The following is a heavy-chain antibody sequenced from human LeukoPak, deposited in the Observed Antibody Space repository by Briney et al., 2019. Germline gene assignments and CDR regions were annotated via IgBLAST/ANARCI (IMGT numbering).Heavy chain of an antibody. V-gene: IGHV4-59*01. CDR1: GGSISSYY. CDR2: IYYSGST. CDR3: ARGGYYVPFGY. D-gene: IGHD3-10*02. J-gene: IGHJ4*02. Sequence: SETLSPTCTVSGGSISSYYWSWIRQPPGKGLEWIGYIYYSGSTNYNPSLKSRVTISVDTSKNQFSLKLSSVTAADTAVYYCARGGYYVPFGYWGQGTLVTVSS.